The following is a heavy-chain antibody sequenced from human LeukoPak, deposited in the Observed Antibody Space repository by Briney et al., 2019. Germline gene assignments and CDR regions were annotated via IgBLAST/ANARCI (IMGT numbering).Heavy chain of an antibody. V-gene: IGHV3-7*01. CDR2: IKEDGSEK. CDR3: ARGRFNYGSTGYSSFYY. J-gene: IGHJ4*02. CDR1: GVTFSSYW. Sequence: PGGSLRLSCAASGVTFSSYWMSWVRQAPGKGLEWVANIKEDGSEKYYVDSVKGRFTISRDNAKTSVYLQMNSLRAEDTAVYYCARGRFNYGSTGYSSFYYWGQGTLVTVSS. D-gene: IGHD3-22*01.